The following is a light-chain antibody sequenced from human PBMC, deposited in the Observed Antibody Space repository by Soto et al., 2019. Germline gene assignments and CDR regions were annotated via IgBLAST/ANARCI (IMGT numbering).Light chain of an antibody. J-gene: IGKJ1*01. V-gene: IGKV3-15*01. CDR2: GAS. CDR3: QQYNNSWT. Sequence: EIVLTQSPATLSLSPGERATLSCRASQSVSSYLAWYQQKPGQAPRLLIYGASTRATGIPARFSGSGSGTEFTLTISSLQSEDFAVYYCQQYNNSWTFGQGTKVDIK. CDR1: QSVSSY.